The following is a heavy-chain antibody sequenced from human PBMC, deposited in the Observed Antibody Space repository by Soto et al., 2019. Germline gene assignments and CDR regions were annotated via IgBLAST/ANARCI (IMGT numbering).Heavy chain of an antibody. D-gene: IGHD3-22*01. CDR1: GFTFSSYA. V-gene: IGHV3-30-3*01. CDR3: ARYYYDSSGYLTYGMDV. J-gene: IGHJ6*02. Sequence: GSLRLSCAASGFTFSSYAMHWVRQAPGKGLEWVAVISYDGSNKYYADSVKGRFTISRDNSKNTLYLQMNSLRAEDTAVYYCARYYYDSSGYLTYGMDVWGQGTTVTVSS. CDR2: ISYDGSNK.